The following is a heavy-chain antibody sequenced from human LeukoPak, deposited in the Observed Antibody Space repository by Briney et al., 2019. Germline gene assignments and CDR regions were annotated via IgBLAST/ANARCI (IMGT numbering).Heavy chain of an antibody. CDR3: ARNNGMDV. J-gene: IGHJ6*02. Sequence: GGSLRLSCAASGFTFSTYSMNWVRQAPGKGLEWVSHISSSSSAIYYADSVKGRFTISKDNAKNSLYLQMNSLRAEDTALYHCARNNGMDVWGQGTTVIVSS. CDR1: GFTFSTYS. V-gene: IGHV3-48*04. CDR2: ISSSSSAI.